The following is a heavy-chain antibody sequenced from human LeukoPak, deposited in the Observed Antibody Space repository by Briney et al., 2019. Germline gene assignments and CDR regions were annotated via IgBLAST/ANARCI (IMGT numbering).Heavy chain of an antibody. J-gene: IGHJ5*02. CDR1: GFTFSRYW. Sequence: GGSLRLSCAASGFTFSRYWMSWVRQAPGKGLEWVANIKQDGSEAYYVDSVKGRFTMSRDNAKNSLYLQMNSLRAEDTAVYYCARDLAGGRFDLWGQGTLVTVSS. D-gene: IGHD3-16*01. V-gene: IGHV3-7*01. CDR3: ARDLAGGRFDL. CDR2: IKQDGSEA.